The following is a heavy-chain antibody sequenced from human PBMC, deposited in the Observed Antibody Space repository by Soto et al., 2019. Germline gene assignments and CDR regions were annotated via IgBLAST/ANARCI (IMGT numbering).Heavy chain of an antibody. J-gene: IGHJ6*02. V-gene: IGHV5-10-1*01. Sequence: RGGGCVYTGYRRSSVRKMTGKGLEWMGRIDPSDSYTNYSPSFQGHVTISADKSISTAYLQWSSLKASDTAMYYCARREAARPRYYYYGMEVWGQGTTVTVSS. CDR2: IDPSDSYT. CDR3: ARREAARPRYYYYGMEV. CDR1: GCVYTGYR. D-gene: IGHD6-6*01.